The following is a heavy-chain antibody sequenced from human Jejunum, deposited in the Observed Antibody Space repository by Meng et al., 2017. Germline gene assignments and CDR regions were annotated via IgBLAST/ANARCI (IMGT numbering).Heavy chain of an antibody. V-gene: IGHV2-5*02. CDR2: IDWDDDK. CDR3: AHRLAYSSNYNVGWFDP. J-gene: IGHJ5*02. CDR1: GFSLSTGGVG. Sequence: SGPTLVKPTQTLTLTCTFSGFSLSTGGVGVGWIRQPPGKALECLALIDWDDDKRYNPSLKNRLSITKDTSKNQVVLTMTNMDPVDTATYYCAHRLAYSSNYNVGWFDPWGQGTLVTVSS. D-gene: IGHD6-13*01.